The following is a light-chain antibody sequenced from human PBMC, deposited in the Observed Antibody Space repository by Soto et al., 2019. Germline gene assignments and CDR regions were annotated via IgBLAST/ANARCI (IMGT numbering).Light chain of an antibody. Sequence: EILFTQSPGTLSLSPGERATLSCRASQSVSSNYLAWYQQKPGQAPRLLIYGASSRATGIPDRFSGSGSGTDFTLTIRRLEPEDFASYYCQQYGSSYPWTFGQGTKVDIK. J-gene: IGKJ1*01. CDR3: QQYGSSYPWT. CDR2: GAS. CDR1: QSVSSNY. V-gene: IGKV3-20*01.